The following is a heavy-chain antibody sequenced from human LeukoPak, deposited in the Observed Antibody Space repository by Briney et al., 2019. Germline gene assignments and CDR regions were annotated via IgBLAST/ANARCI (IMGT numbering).Heavy chain of an antibody. CDR2: TNPSGGST. D-gene: IGHD1-7*01. Sequence: ASVKVSCKASGYTFTSYYMHWVRQAPGQGLEWMGITNPSGGSTSYAQKFQGRVTMTRDTSTSTVYMELSSLRSEDTAVYYCARGGITGTTFGREEFDYWGQGTLVTVSS. CDR1: GYTFTSYY. CDR3: ARGGITGTTFGREEFDY. J-gene: IGHJ4*02. V-gene: IGHV1-46*01.